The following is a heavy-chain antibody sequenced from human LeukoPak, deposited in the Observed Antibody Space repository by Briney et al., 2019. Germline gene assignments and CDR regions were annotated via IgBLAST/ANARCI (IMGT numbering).Heavy chain of an antibody. CDR2: IYYSGST. J-gene: IGHJ4*02. CDR3: ARGGWSGSYFDY. CDR1: GGSISSYY. Sequence: SETLSLTCTVSGGSISSYYWSWIRQPLGKGLEWIGYIYYSGSTNYNPSLKSRVTISVDTSKNQFSLKLSSVTAADTAVYYCARGGWSGSYFDYWGQGTLVTVSS. D-gene: IGHD1-26*01. V-gene: IGHV4-59*01.